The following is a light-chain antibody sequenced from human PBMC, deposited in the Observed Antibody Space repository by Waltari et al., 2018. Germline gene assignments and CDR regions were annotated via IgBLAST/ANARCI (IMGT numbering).Light chain of an antibody. Sequence: DIVMTQSPDSLAVSLGERATINCKSSQSVLYNSDNKNYLAWYQQKPGQPPKLLIYWASTRESRFPDRFSGSGSGTDFTLTITSLQAEDVAVYYCQQYYGTPPRTFGQGTKVEIK. CDR3: QQYYGTPPRT. J-gene: IGKJ1*01. CDR1: QSVLYNSDNKNY. V-gene: IGKV4-1*01. CDR2: WAS.